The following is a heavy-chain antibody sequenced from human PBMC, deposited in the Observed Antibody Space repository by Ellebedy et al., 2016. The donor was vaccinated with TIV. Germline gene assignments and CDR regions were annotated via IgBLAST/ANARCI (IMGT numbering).Heavy chain of an antibody. Sequence: GESLKISCVASGFTFSNYSMNWVRQAPGKGLEWLGRTRNKANSYTTEYAASVKDRFTISRDVSKNSLYLQMNSLKTEDTAVYYCARASKYYYDSSDYYLPDYWGQGTLVTVSS. D-gene: IGHD3-22*01. CDR1: GFTFSNYS. CDR2: TRNKANSYTT. CDR3: ARASKYYYDSSDYYLPDY. V-gene: IGHV3-72*01. J-gene: IGHJ4*02.